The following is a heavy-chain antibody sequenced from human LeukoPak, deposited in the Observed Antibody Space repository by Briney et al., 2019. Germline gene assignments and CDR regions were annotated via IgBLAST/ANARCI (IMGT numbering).Heavy chain of an antibody. J-gene: IGHJ6*02. V-gene: IGHV3-64D*06. CDR3: VQPYSSSWYGMDV. Sequence: GGSLRLSCSASGFTFSGYAMHWVRQASGKGLEYVSAISSNGGITYYADSVQGRFTISRDNSKNTLYLQMSSLRAEDTAVYYCVQPYSSSWYGMDVWGQGTTVTVSS. CDR1: GFTFSGYA. D-gene: IGHD6-13*01. CDR2: ISSNGGIT.